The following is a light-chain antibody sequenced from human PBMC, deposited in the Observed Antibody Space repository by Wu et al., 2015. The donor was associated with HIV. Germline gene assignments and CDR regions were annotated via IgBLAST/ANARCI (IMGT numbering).Light chain of an antibody. CDR3: QQYNSWPPIT. J-gene: IGKJ5*01. CDR1: QSVSSSN. Sequence: EIVLTQSPGTLSLSPGERATLSCRATQSVSSSNLAWYQQKPGQALRLLIYGASSRATGIPDRFSGSGSGTDFTLTISRLEPEDFAVYYCQQYNSWPPITFGQGTRLEIK. CDR2: GAS. V-gene: IGKV3-20*01.